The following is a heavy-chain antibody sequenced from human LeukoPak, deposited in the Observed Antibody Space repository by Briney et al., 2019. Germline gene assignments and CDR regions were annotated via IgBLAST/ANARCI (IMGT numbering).Heavy chain of an antibody. CDR3: ATVRSGSYTGDY. D-gene: IGHD1-26*01. J-gene: IGHJ4*02. CDR1: GFTFTSSA. CDR2: FVVGSDNT. Sequence: ASVRVSCKASGFTFTSSAVQWLRQARGQRLEWIGWFVVGSDNTNYAQKFQKRVTITRDMSTSTAYMELSSLRSEDTAVYYCATVRSGSYTGDYWGQGTLVTVSS. V-gene: IGHV1-58*01.